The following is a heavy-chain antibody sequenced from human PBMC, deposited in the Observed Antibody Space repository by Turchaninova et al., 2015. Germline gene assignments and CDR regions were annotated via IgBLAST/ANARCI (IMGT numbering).Heavy chain of an antibody. J-gene: IGHJ3*02. D-gene: IGHD4-17*01. Sequence: QLQLQESGSGLVKPSQTLSLTCAVSGGSISRGGYSWSWIRQPPGKGLEWLGYMYQSGSTYYNPSLKSRVTISGDRSKNQFSLEVSSVTAADTAIYYCARKTTDDDSFDIWGQGTMVTVSS. CDR1: GGSISRGGYS. CDR2: MYQSGST. V-gene: IGHV4-30-2*01. CDR3: ARKTTDDDSFDI.